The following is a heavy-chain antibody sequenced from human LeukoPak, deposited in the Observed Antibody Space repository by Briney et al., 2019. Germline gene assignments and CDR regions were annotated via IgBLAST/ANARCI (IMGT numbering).Heavy chain of an antibody. CDR3: ARDYDSSGYYPFY. Sequence: PSETLSLTCAVYGRSFSDYSWSWIRQSPGRGLEWIGEINQSGSTDYNPSLKSRVIISIDTSKTQFSLKLSSVTAADTAVYYCARDYDSSGYYPFYWGQGTPVTVSS. D-gene: IGHD3-22*01. J-gene: IGHJ4*02. CDR1: GRSFSDYS. CDR2: INQSGST. V-gene: IGHV4-34*01.